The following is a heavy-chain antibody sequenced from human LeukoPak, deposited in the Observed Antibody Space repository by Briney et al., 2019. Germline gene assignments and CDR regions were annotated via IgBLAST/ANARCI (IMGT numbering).Heavy chain of an antibody. CDR2: ISTNGDST. V-gene: IGHV3-64*01. CDR3: AREFDGGFDP. CDR1: GFTFSSYT. J-gene: IGHJ5*02. Sequence: GGSLRLSCAASGFTFSSYTMHWVRQAPGKGLESVSAISTNGDSTYYVNSVKDRFTISRDNSKNTLHLQMGSLRAEEQAVYYCAREFDGGFDPWGQGTLVTVSS. D-gene: IGHD3-16*01.